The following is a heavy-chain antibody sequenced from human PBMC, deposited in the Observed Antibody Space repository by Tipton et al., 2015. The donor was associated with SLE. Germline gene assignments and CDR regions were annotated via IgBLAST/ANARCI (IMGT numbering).Heavy chain of an antibody. V-gene: IGHV3-7*03. CDR1: GFTFSSYW. J-gene: IGHJ3*02. CDR2: IKQDGSEK. D-gene: IGHD3-22*01. CDR3: AKDHTYYYDSSGRLDI. Sequence: GSLRLSCAASGFTFSSYWMSWVRQAPGKGLEWVANIKQDGSEKYYVDSVKGRFTISRDNSKNTLYLQMNSLRAEDTALYYCAKDHTYYYDSSGRLDIWGQGTMVTVSS.